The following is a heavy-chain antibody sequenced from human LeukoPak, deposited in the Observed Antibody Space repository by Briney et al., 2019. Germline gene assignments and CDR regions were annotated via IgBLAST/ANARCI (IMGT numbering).Heavy chain of an antibody. V-gene: IGHV3-30*02. CDR2: IRYDGSNK. J-gene: IGHJ4*02. Sequence: GGSLRLSCAASGFTFSSYGMHWVRQAPGKGLEWVAFIRYDGSNKYYADYVKRRFTISRDNSKNTLYLQINSLRAEDTAVYYCAKDPFMTTVTPTSTDYWGQGTLVTVSS. D-gene: IGHD4-17*01. CDR1: GFTFSSYG. CDR3: AKDPFMTTVTPTSTDY.